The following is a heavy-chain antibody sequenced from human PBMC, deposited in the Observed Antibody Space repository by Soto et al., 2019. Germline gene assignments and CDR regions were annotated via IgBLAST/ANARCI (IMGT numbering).Heavy chain of an antibody. Sequence: QVPLVQSGAEVKKPGASVKVSCKASGYTFTSYAMHWVRQAPGQRLEWMGWINAGNGNTKYSQKFQGRVTITRDTSASTAYMELSSLRSEDTAVYYCARVYCSSTSCYTMDYWGQGTLVTVSS. CDR3: ARVYCSSTSCYTMDY. CDR2: INAGNGNT. D-gene: IGHD2-2*02. CDR1: GYTFTSYA. J-gene: IGHJ4*02. V-gene: IGHV1-3*01.